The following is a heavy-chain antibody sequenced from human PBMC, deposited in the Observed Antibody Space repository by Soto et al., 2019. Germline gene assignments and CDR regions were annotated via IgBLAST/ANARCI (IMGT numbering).Heavy chain of an antibody. D-gene: IGHD3-10*02. CDR1: GFSLSTSAGG. CDR2: IYWDDDK. V-gene: IGHV2-5*02. Sequence: QITLKESGPTLVKPTQTLTLTCTFSGFSLSTSAGGVGWIRQPPGKALEWLALIYWDDDKQYSPSLKSRLTITQDTSKNQVVLTKTNVEPVDTATYYCATRRGRHGRGITRTYFFDYWGPGTLVTVSS. CDR3: ATRRGRHGRGITRTYFFDY. J-gene: IGHJ4*02.